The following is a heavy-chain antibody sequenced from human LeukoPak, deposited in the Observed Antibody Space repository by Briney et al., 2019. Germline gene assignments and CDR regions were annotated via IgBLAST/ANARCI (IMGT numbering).Heavy chain of an antibody. CDR1: GFTFSSYW. CDR2: INSDGSST. V-gene: IGHV3-74*01. D-gene: IGHD3-22*01. J-gene: IGHJ4*02. Sequence: GGSLRLSCAASGFTFSSYWMHWVRQAPGKGLVWVSRINSDGSSTSYADSVKGRSTISRDNAKNTLYLQMNSLRAEGTAVYYCASGTYYYDSSGYADYWGQGTLVTVSS. CDR3: ASGTYYYDSSGYADY.